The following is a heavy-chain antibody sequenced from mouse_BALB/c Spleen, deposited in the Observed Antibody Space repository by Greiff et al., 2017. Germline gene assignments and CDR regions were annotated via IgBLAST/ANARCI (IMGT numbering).Heavy chain of an antibody. CDR1: GFTFSDYS. CDR3: ARYTEADWDGYFDV. V-gene: IGHV5-4*02. Sequence: EVKLVESGGGLVKPGGSLKLSCAASGFTFSDYSMSWVRQTPEKRLEWVATISDGGSYTYYPDSVKGRFTISRDNAKNDLYLQKSNLKSEDTALYYCARYTEADWDGYFDVWGAGTTVTVSA. J-gene: IGHJ1*01. D-gene: IGHD4-1*01. CDR2: ISDGGSYT.